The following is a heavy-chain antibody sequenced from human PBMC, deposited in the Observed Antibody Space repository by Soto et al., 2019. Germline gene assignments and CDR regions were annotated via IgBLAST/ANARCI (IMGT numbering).Heavy chain of an antibody. J-gene: IGHJ4*02. CDR3: AKSIARRGLQPDC. Sequence: EVQLLESGGGLVQPGGSLRLSCAASGFRFSDYGMTWVRQAPGKGLEWVSSLSGPGTNTYYADSVKGRFTISRDNSKNTLYLQMNSLRADDTAIYHCAKSIARRGLQPDCWGQGTLVTLSS. CDR1: GFRFSDYG. V-gene: IGHV3-23*01. CDR2: LSGPGTNT. D-gene: IGHD1-1*01.